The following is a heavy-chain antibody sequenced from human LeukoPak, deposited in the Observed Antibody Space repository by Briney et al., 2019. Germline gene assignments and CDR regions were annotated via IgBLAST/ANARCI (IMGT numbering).Heavy chain of an antibody. CDR1: GYTFTSYY. V-gene: IGHV1-46*01. D-gene: IGHD6-13*01. J-gene: IGHJ4*02. CDR3: ARHPGIAAAAPFDY. Sequence: ASVKVSCKASGYTFTSYYMHWVRQAPGQGLEWMGIINPSGGSTSYAQKFQGRVTMTRDTSTSTVYMELSSLKASDTAMYYCARHPGIAAAAPFDYWGQGTLVTVSS. CDR2: INPSGGST.